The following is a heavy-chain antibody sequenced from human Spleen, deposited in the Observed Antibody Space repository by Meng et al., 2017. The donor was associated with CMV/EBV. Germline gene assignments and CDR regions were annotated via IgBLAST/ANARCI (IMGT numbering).Heavy chain of an antibody. CDR3: AREWERCSSTSCGYY. D-gene: IGHD2-2*01. J-gene: IGHJ4*02. Sequence: GESLKISCAASGFTFSSYSMNWVRQAPGKGLEWVSYISSSSSTIYYADSVKGRFTISRDNAKNSLYLQMNSLRAEDTAVYYCAREWERCSSTSCGYYWGQGTLVTVSS. V-gene: IGHV3-48*04. CDR2: ISSSSSTI. CDR1: GFTFSSYS.